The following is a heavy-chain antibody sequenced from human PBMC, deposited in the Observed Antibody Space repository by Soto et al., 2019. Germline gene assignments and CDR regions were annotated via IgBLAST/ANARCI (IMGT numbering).Heavy chain of an antibody. J-gene: IGHJ4*02. D-gene: IGHD3-22*01. Sequence: GGSLRLSCAASGFTFSSYGMHWVRQAPGKGLEWVAVISYDGSNKYYADSVKGRFTISRDNSKNTLYLQMNSLRAEDTAVYYCAKGVSSHIVVVPGGYWGQGTLVTVSS. V-gene: IGHV3-30*18. CDR2: ISYDGSNK. CDR1: GFTFSSYG. CDR3: AKGVSSHIVVVPGGY.